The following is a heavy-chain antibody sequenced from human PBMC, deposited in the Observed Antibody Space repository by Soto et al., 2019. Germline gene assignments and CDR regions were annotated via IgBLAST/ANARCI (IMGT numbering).Heavy chain of an antibody. D-gene: IGHD3-10*01. CDR1: GDTFSFYT. V-gene: IGHV1-69*02. J-gene: IGHJ4*02. CDR2: INPIVSMS. Sequence: QVQLVQSGTEVKKPGSSVKVSCKASGDTFSFYTINWVRQAPGLGLEWVGRINPIVSMSNYAQKVQGRVSMTDHKSTSTAHMELRSRRSDDTAMYFCAASYGSGYRAFDYWGQGALVIVSS. CDR3: AASYGSGYRAFDY.